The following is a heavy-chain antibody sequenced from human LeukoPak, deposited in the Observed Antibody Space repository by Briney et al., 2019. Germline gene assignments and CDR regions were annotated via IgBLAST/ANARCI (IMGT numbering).Heavy chain of an antibody. J-gene: IGHJ4*02. CDR3: ARRGDYAYADY. D-gene: IGHD4-17*01. Sequence: GGSLRLSCAASGFTFSSYSMNWVRQAPGKGLEWVSSISSSSSYIYYADSVKGRFTISRDNAKNTLYLQMNSLRAEDTAVYYCARRGDYAYADYWGQGTLVTVSS. CDR2: ISSSSSYI. V-gene: IGHV3-21*01. CDR1: GFTFSSYS.